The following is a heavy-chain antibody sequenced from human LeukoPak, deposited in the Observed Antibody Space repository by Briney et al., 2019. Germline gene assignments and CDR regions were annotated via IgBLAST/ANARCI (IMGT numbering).Heavy chain of an antibody. V-gene: IGHV3-74*01. CDR2: INSDGSST. D-gene: IGHD3-22*01. CDR3: ARDHSARYYDSSGYYYV. CDR1: GFTFSSYW. J-gene: IGHJ4*02. Sequence: GGSLRLSCAASGFTFSSYWMHWVRQAPGKGLVWVSRINSDGSSTSYADSVKGRFTISRNNAKNTLYLQMNSLRAEDTAVYYCARDHSARYYDSSGYYYVWGQGTLVTVSS.